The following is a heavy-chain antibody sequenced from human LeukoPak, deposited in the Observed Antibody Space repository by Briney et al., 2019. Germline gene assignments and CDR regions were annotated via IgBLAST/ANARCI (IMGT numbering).Heavy chain of an antibody. Sequence: KASETLSLTCTVSGGSISSYYWSWIRQPPGKGLEWIGYIYYTGRTNFNPSLKSRVTMSVDTSKNQLSLKLSSVTAADTAVYYCARRGYSYGLWGQGTLVTVSS. CDR2: IYYTGRT. J-gene: IGHJ4*02. CDR3: ARRGYSYGL. D-gene: IGHD5-18*01. CDR1: GGSISSYY. V-gene: IGHV4-59*12.